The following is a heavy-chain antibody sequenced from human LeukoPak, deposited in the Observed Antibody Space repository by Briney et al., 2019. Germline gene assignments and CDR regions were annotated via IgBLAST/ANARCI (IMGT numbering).Heavy chain of an antibody. CDR2: FYTSGSA. J-gene: IGHJ4*02. D-gene: IGHD6-6*01. CDR3: ARDGSSSSHMGDY. CDR1: GASISTYY. Sequence: SETLSLTCSVSGASISTYYWSWIRQPAGKGLEWIGRFYTSGSANYNPSLKSRVTMSVDRSKNQFSLRLTSLTAADTAVYYCARDGSSSSHMGDYWGQGTLVTVSS. V-gene: IGHV4-4*07.